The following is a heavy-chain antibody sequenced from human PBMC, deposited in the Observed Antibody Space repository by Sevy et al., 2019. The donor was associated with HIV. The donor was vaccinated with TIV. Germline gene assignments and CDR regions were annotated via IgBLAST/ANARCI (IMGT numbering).Heavy chain of an antibody. CDR3: ARGDPELFYGMDV. D-gene: IGHD1-7*01. CDR1: GDSISGYY. J-gene: IGHJ6*02. V-gene: IGHV4-59*01. Sequence: SETLSLTCTVSGDSISGYYWNWIRQPPGKGLELFGYIFYSRSTTYNPSLKSRVTISKDTSKNQFSLKLTSVTAADTAVYYCARGDPELFYGMDVWGQGTTVTVSS. CDR2: IFYSRST.